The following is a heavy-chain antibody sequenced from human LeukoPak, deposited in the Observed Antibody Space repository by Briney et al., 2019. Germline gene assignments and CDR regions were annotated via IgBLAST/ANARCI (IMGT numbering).Heavy chain of an antibody. D-gene: IGHD6-6*01. J-gene: IGHJ4*02. Sequence: GASVKVSCKASGGTFSSYAISWVRQAPGQGLEWMGGIIPIFGTANYAQKFQGRVTITADESTSTAYMELSSLRAEDTAVYYCARDEYSSSSGGYWGQGTLVTVSS. CDR3: ARDEYSSSSGGY. CDR2: IIPIFGTA. V-gene: IGHV1-69*13. CDR1: GGTFSSYA.